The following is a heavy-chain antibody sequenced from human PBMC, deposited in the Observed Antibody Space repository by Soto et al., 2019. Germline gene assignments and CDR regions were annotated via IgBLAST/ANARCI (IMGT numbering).Heavy chain of an antibody. CDR2: IDPSDSYT. CDR3: ARHLKETYYYYYGMDV. Sequence: PGESLKISCKGPGYSFTSYWISWVRQMPGKGLEWMGRIDPSDSYTNYSPSFQGHVTISADKSISTAYLQWSSLKASDTAMYYCARHLKETYYYYYGMDVWGQGTTVTVSS. CDR1: GYSFTSYW. V-gene: IGHV5-10-1*01. J-gene: IGHJ6*02.